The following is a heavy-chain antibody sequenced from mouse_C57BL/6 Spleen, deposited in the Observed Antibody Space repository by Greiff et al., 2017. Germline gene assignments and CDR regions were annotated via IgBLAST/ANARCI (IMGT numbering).Heavy chain of an antibody. CDR2: IDPENGDT. J-gene: IGHJ3*01. CDR3: TTSYYYVSSPFAY. CDR1: GFNIKDDY. V-gene: IGHV14-4*01. D-gene: IGHD1-1*01. Sequence: VQLQQSGAELVRPGASVKLSCTASGFNIKDDYMHWVKQRPEQGLEWIGWIDPENGDTEYASKFQGKATITADTSSNTSYLQLSSLTSQDTAVYYCTTSYYYVSSPFAYWGQGTLVTVSA.